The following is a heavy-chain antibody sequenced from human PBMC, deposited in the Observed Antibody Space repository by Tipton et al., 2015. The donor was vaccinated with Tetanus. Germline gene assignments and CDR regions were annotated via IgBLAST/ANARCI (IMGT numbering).Heavy chain of an antibody. J-gene: IGHJ4*02. V-gene: IGHV4-59*01. Sequence: TLSLTCTVSGGSINNYYWSWIRQPPGKGLEWIGYIYCRGSTNYYPSLKSRVTMSVDTSKNQFSLNLSSVTAADTAVYYCARGDGSTLHYWGQGTLVTVSS. CDR1: GGSINNYY. CDR2: IYCRGST. CDR3: ARGDGSTLHY. D-gene: IGHD5-24*01.